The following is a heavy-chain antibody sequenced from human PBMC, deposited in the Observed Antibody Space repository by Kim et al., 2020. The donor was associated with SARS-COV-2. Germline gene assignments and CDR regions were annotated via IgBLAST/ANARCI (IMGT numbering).Heavy chain of an antibody. Sequence: SETLSLTCTVSGGSISSSSYYWGWIRQPPGKGLEWIGSIYYSGSTYYNPSLKSRVTISVDTSKNQFSLKLSSVPAADTAVYYCARLQGWIQLWYFDYWGQGTLVTVSS. J-gene: IGHJ4*02. CDR2: IYYSGST. CDR3: ARLQGWIQLWYFDY. D-gene: IGHD5-18*01. V-gene: IGHV4-39*01. CDR1: GGSISSSSYY.